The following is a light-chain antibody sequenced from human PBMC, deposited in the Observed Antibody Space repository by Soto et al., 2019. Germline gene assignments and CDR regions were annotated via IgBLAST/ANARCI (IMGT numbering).Light chain of an antibody. J-gene: IGKJ5*01. CDR2: GAS. Sequence: EIVMTQSPATLSVSPGERATLSCRASQSLSGNLAWYQQKPGQAPRLLIYGASIRATGIPARFSGSGSGTEFTLTISSLQSEDFVVYYCQQYNNRPITFGQGTRLDIK. CDR3: QQYNNRPIT. V-gene: IGKV3-15*01. CDR1: QSLSGN.